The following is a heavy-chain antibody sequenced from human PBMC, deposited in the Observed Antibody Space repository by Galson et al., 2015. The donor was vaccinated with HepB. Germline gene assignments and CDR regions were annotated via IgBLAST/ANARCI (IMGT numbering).Heavy chain of an antibody. Sequence: SLRLSCAASGFTFGDYAMSWFRQAPGKGLEWVGFIRSKAYGGTTEYAAPVKGRFTISRDDSKSIAYLQMNSLKTEDTAVYYCTSLESGSTNNDYWGQGTLVTVSS. V-gene: IGHV3-49*03. CDR3: TSLESGSTNNDY. D-gene: IGHD1-26*01. CDR1: GFTFGDYA. CDR2: IRSKAYGGTT. J-gene: IGHJ4*02.